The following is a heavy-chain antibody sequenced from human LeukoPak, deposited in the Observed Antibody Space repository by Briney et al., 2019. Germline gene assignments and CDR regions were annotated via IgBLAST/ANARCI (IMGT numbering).Heavy chain of an antibody. CDR1: GYTFTGYY. D-gene: IGHD2-21*02. CDR3: ARDTLAYCGGDCLQFDY. J-gene: IGHJ4*02. Sequence: ASVKVSCKASGYTFTGYYMNWVRQAPGQGLEWLGRINPNTGGTNYAQNFQGRVTMTRDTSISTAYMELSSLRSEDTAVYYCARDTLAYCGGDCLQFDYWGQGTLVTVSS. V-gene: IGHV1-2*06. CDR2: INPNTGGT.